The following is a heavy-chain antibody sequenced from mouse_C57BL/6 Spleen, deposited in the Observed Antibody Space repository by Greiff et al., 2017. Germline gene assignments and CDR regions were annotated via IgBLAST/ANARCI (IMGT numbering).Heavy chain of an antibody. V-gene: IGHV5-9*01. CDR3: ARHGVLRYFDY. D-gene: IGHD1-1*01. CDR2: ISGGGGNT. Sequence: DVYLVESGGGLVKPGGSLKLSCAASGFTFSSYTMSWVRQTPEKRLEWVATISGGGGNTYYPDSVKGRFTISRDNAKNTLYLQMSSLRSEDTALYYCARHGVLRYFDYWGQGTTLTVSS. J-gene: IGHJ2*01. CDR1: GFTFSSYT.